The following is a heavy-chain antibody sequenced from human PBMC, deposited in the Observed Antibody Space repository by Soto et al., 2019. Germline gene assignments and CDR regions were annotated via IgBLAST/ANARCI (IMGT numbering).Heavy chain of an antibody. CDR3: ARGGYNYVAAFDY. CDR1: GYTFTGYY. V-gene: IGHV1-2*02. D-gene: IGHD3-22*01. J-gene: IGHJ4*02. Sequence: EASVKVSCKASGYTFTGYYMHWVRQAPGQGLEWMGWINPNSGGTNYAQKFQGRVTMTRDTSISTAYMELSRLRSDDTAVYYCARGGYNYVAAFDYWGQGTLVTVSS. CDR2: INPNSGGT.